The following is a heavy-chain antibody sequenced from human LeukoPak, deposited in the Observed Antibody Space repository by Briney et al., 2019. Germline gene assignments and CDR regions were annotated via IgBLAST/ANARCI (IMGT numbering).Heavy chain of an antibody. D-gene: IGHD2-15*01. CDR3: ARAPLSFWLLLAP. CDR1: GFTFNSYA. Sequence: GGSLRLSCAAAGFTFNSYAMSWVRQAPGKGLEWVSTISGSDGRTYYADSVKGRFTISRDDSKNTLYLQMNSLRAEDTAVYYCARAPLSFWLLLAPWGQGTLVTVSS. J-gene: IGHJ5*02. CDR2: ISGSDGRT. V-gene: IGHV3-23*01.